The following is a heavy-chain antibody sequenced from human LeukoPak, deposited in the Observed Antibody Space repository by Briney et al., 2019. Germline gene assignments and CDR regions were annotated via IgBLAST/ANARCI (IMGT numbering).Heavy chain of an antibody. CDR2: ISYSGST. D-gene: IGHD4-11*01. Sequence: SETLSLTCTVSGGSISSGSYYWSWIRQPPGKGLEWIGYISYSGSTNYNPSLKSRVTISVDTSKTQFSLKLSSVTAADTAVYYCARGTYNFEYWGQGTLVTVSS. CDR3: ARGTYNFEY. J-gene: IGHJ4*02. CDR1: GGSISSGSYY. V-gene: IGHV4-61*01.